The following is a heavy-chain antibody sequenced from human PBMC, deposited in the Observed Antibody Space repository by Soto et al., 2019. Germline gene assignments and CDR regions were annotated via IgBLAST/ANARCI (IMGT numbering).Heavy chain of an antibody. V-gene: IGHV1-46*01. J-gene: IGHJ6*02. CDR3: ASVVVVAGTFEAPESYGMDV. D-gene: IGHD2-15*01. CDR2: INPSGGST. Sequence: GASVKGSCKASGYTFSRPGISWVRQAPGQRLEWMGIINPSGGSTSYAQKFQGRVTMTRDTSTSTVYMELSSLRSEDTAVYYCASVVVVAGTFEAPESYGMDVWGQGTTVTVSS. CDR1: GYTFSRPG.